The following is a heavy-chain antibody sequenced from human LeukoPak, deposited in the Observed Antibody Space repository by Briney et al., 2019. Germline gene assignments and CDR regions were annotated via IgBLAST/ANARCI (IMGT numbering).Heavy chain of an antibody. CDR3: ARGRIAKIVVVHSFHYGMDV. V-gene: IGHV4-34*01. Sequence: SETLSLTCDVFGGSFTDYFRTWIRQSPGKGLEWIGEINDYTANTNYNPSLNSRVSISLEKSKNQFSLELRSVTAADTAVYYCARGRIAKIVVVHSFHYGMDVWGQGTTVTVSS. CDR2: INDYTANT. J-gene: IGHJ6*02. CDR1: GGSFTDYF. D-gene: IGHD3-22*01.